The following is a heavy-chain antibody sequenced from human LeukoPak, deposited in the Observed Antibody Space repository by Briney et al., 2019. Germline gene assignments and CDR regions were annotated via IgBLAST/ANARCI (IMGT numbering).Heavy chain of an antibody. Sequence: NPGGSLRLSCAASGFTFSSYSMNWARQAPGKGLEWVSSISSSSSYIYYADSVKGRFTISRDNAKNPLYLQMNSLRAEDTAVYYCARSTMVRGVGPPDYWGQGTLVTVSS. J-gene: IGHJ4*02. D-gene: IGHD3-10*01. CDR3: ARSTMVRGVGPPDY. CDR2: ISSSSSYI. CDR1: GFTFSSYS. V-gene: IGHV3-21*01.